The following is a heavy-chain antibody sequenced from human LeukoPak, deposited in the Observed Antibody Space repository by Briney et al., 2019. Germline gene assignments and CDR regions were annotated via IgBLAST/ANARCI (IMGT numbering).Heavy chain of an antibody. CDR1: GGSFSGYY. V-gene: IGHV4-34*01. J-gene: IGHJ3*02. Sequence: PSETLSLTCAVYGGSFSGYYWSWIRQPPGKGLEWIGEINHSGSTNYNPSLKSRVTISVDTSKNQFSLKLSSVTAADTAVYYCARVPSIAARRGGLESDDAFDIWGQGTMVTVSS. CDR3: ARVPSIAARRGGLESDDAFDI. D-gene: IGHD6-6*01. CDR2: INHSGST.